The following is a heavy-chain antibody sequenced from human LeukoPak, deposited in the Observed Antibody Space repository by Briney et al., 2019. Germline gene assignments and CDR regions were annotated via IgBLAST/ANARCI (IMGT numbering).Heavy chain of an antibody. CDR2: INPNSGGT. V-gene: IGHV1-2*02. CDR1: GYTFTGYY. Sequence: RASVKVSCKASGYTFTGYYMHWVRQAPGQGLEWMGWINPNSGGTNYGQKFQGRVTMTRDTSISTAYMELSRLRSDDTAVYYCARDGDHDAFDIWGQGTMVTVSS. J-gene: IGHJ3*02. D-gene: IGHD7-27*01. CDR3: ARDGDHDAFDI.